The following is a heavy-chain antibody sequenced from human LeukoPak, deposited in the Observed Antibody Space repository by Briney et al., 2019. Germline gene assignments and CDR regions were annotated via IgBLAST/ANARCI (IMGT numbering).Heavy chain of an antibody. D-gene: IGHD2-21*02. CDR3: ARVSKGYCGGYCYSDY. V-gene: IGHV1-2*02. CDR2: INPNSGGT. J-gene: IGHJ4*02. Sequence: GASVKVSCKASGYTFTSYGISWVRQAPGQGLEWMGWINPNSGGTNYAQKFQGRVTMTRDTSISTAYMDLSSLRSDDTALYYCARVSKGYCGGYCYSDYWGQGTLVTVSS. CDR1: GYTFTSYG.